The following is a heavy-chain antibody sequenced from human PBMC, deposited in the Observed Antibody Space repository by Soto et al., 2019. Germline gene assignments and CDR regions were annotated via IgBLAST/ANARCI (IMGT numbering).Heavy chain of an antibody. V-gene: IGHV4-59*02. CDR2: VYYSGST. CDR3: ARGRSHEWELLVQYFDY. CDR1: GGSVSNSY. D-gene: IGHD1-26*01. Sequence: QSLTCTVSGGSVSNSYWGWIRQPPGKGLEWVAYVYYSGSTNYNPSLGSRVTISVDKSKNQFSLKMTSVTGADTAVYYCARGRSHEWELLVQYFDYWGQGTLVTVSS. J-gene: IGHJ4*02.